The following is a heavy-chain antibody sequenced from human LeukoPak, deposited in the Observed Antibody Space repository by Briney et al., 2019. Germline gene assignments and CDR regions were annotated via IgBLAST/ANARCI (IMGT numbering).Heavy chain of an antibody. CDR1: GGTFSSYA. CDR2: IIPIFGTA. CDR3: ASSATVVPAAEPNLDYYYYYMDV. Sequence: GSSVKVSCKASGGTFSSYAISWVRQAPGQGLEWMGGIIPIFGTANYAQKFQGRVTITTDESMSTAYMELSSLRSEDTAVYYCASSATVVPAAEPNLDYYYYYMDVWGKGTTVTVSS. V-gene: IGHV1-69*05. D-gene: IGHD2-2*01. J-gene: IGHJ6*03.